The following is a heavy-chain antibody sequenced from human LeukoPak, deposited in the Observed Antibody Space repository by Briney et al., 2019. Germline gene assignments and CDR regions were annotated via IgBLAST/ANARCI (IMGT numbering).Heavy chain of an antibody. J-gene: IGHJ4*02. V-gene: IGHV3-23*01. CDR3: VGIGTNNDY. CDR1: GFTFNNYA. D-gene: IGHD1-7*01. CDR2: ISGSDAGT. Sequence: AGGSLRLSCAASGFTFNNYAMSWVRQAPGKGLEWVSAISGSDAGTYYADSVKGRFTISRDNSKNTLYLQMNSLRAEDTAVYYPVGIGTNNDYWGQGTLVTVSS.